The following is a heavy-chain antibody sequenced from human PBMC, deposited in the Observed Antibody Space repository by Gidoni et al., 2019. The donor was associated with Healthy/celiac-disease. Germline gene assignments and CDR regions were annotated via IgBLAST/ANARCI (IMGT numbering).Heavy chain of an antibody. D-gene: IGHD2-2*03. J-gene: IGHJ5*02. V-gene: IGHV3-30-3*01. CDR3: ARARCGYSSSTSCYSRYNWFDP. CDR1: GFTFSSYA. CDR2: ISYDGSNK. Sequence: QVQLVESGGGVVQPGRSLRLSCAASGFTFSSYAMHWVRQAPGKGLEWVAVISYDGSNKYYADSVKGRFTISRDNSKNTLYLQMNSLRAEDTAVYYCARARCGYSSSTSCYSRYNWFDPWGQGTLVTVSS.